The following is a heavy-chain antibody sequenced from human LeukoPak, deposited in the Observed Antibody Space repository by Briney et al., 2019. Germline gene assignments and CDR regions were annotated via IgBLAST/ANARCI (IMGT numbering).Heavy chain of an antibody. CDR2: MNPNSGNT. CDR3: ARGRPQRYKDRYYFDY. Sequence: GASVKVSCKASGYTFTSYDINWVRQATGQGLEWMGWMNPNSGNTGYAQKFQGRVTMTRNTSISTAYMELSSLRSEDTAVYYCARGRPQRYKDRYYFDYWGQGTLVTVS. CDR1: GYTFTSYD. V-gene: IGHV1-8*01. J-gene: IGHJ4*02. D-gene: IGHD5-12*01.